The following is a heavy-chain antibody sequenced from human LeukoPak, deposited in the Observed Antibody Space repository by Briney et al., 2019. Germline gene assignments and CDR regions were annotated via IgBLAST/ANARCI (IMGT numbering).Heavy chain of an antibody. CDR3: ARVSGFLAVGLWFGEPHRGMDV. J-gene: IGHJ6*02. V-gene: IGHV3-11*01. CDR2: ISSSGSTI. Sequence: PGGSLRLSCAASGFTFSDYYMSWIRQAPGKGLEWVSYISSSGSTIYYADSVKGRFTISRDNAKNSLYLQMNSLRAEDTAVYYCARVSGFLAVGLWFGEPHRGMDVWGQGTTVTVSS. CDR1: GFTFSDYY. D-gene: IGHD3-10*01.